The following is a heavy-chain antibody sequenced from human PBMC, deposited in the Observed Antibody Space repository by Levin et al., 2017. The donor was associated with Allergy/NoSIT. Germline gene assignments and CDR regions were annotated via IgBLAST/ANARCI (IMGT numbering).Heavy chain of an antibody. J-gene: IGHJ6*03. CDR1: GGSISSYY. CDR3: ARQAKYYYYMDV. V-gene: IGHV4-59*08. CDR2: IYYSGST. Sequence: SQTLSLTCTVSGGSISSYYWSWIRQPPGKGLEWIGYIYYSGSTTYNPSLESRVTISVDTSKNQFSLKLSSVTAADTAVYYCARQAKYYYYMDVWGKGTTVTVSS.